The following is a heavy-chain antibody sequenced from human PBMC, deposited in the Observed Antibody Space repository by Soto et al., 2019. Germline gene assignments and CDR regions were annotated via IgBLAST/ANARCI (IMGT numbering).Heavy chain of an antibody. V-gene: IGHV3-48*04. CDR1: GFTFSSYS. CDR2: ISSSSSTI. J-gene: IGHJ3*02. D-gene: IGHD6-13*01. CDR3: ARDGRRSSSWYFYADAFDI. Sequence: GGSLRLSCAASGFTFSSYSMNWVRQAPGKGLEWVSYISSSSSTIYYADSVKGRFTISRDNAKNSLYLQMNSLRAEDTAVYYCARDGRRSSSWYFYADAFDIWGQGTMVTVSS.